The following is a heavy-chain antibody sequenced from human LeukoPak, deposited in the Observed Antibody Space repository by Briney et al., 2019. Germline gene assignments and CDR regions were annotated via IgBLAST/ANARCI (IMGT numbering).Heavy chain of an antibody. J-gene: IGHJ4*02. CDR2: ISGSGGDT. V-gene: IGHV3-23*01. D-gene: IGHD1-26*01. CDR1: GFTFSNFL. CDR3: AKKGATTGDFDY. Sequence: GGSLRLSCAASGFTFSNFLMTWVRQAPGKGPEWVSAISGSGGDTYYADSVKGRFTISRDNSKNTLYLQMNSLRAEDTAVHYCAKKGATTGDFDYWGQGTLVTVSS.